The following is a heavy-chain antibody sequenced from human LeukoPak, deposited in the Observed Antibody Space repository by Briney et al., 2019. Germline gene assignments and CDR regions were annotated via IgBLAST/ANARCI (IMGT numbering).Heavy chain of an antibody. Sequence: SETLSLTCTVSGGSIFSYYWSCIREPPGKGLEDIGYIYYSGSPNYNPSLKSRVTISVDASKNQFSLKLSSVTAADTAMYYCASTTDDGYNDYWGQGTLVIVSA. CDR1: GGSIFSYY. D-gene: IGHD1-1*01. CDR2: IYYSGSP. CDR3: ASTTDDGYNDY. J-gene: IGHJ4*02. V-gene: IGHV4-59*01.